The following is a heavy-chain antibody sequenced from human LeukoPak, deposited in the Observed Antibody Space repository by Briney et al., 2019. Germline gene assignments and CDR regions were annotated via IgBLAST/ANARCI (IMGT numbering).Heavy chain of an antibody. CDR1: GFTFSNYG. Sequence: GGSLRLSCAASGFTFSNYGVNWVRQAPGKGLEWVSYISSSGSARDYADSVKGRFTISRDNAKDSLYLQMNSLRDEDTAVYYCARDAPGGGVFFDCWGQGTLATVSS. D-gene: IGHD3-16*01. CDR3: ARDAPGGGVFFDC. CDR2: ISSSGSAR. J-gene: IGHJ4*02. V-gene: IGHV3-48*02.